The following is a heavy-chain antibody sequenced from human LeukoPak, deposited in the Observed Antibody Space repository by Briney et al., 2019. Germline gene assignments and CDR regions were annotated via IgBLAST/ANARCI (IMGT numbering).Heavy chain of an antibody. Sequence: PGGSLRLSCTASGFAFSSHTMYWVRQAPGKGLEWVAFISSDGAHQNYADSVKGRFTISRDNAKNSLYLQMNSLRDEDTAVYYCARRAAGRPGADYFQHWGQGILVTVSS. CDR2: ISSDGAHQ. D-gene: IGHD3-10*01. CDR1: GFAFSSHT. CDR3: ARRAAGRPGADYFQH. J-gene: IGHJ1*01. V-gene: IGHV3-30-3*01.